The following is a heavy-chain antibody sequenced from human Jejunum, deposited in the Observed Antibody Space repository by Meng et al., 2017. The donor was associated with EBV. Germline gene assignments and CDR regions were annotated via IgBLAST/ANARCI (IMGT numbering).Heavy chain of an antibody. V-gene: IGHV1-46*01. CDR2: LNPNNGAT. CDR3: VGEIVAPYSFDQ. Sequence: QVQMAQSGAEVKEPVASVNLAGKTSGYTFIDYHVHWVRQAPGKGLEWMGILNPNNGATSYAQRIRGRVTMTRDTSTSTVYMELSSLRSEDTALYYCVGEIVAPYSFDQWGQGTLVTVSS. J-gene: IGHJ4*02. CDR1: GYTFIDYH. D-gene: IGHD5-12*01.